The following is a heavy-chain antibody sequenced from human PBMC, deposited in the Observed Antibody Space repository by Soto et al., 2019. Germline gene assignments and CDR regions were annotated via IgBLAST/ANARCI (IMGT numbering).Heavy chain of an antibody. D-gene: IGHD6-13*01. CDR1: GYTFTSYA. CDR2: INAGNGNT. CDR3: ARVAGAIAQGIAAADDIGSWFDP. J-gene: IGHJ5*02. V-gene: IGHV1-3*01. Sequence: GASVKVSCKASGYTFTSYAMHWVRQAPGQRLEWMGWINAGNGNTKYSQKFQGRVTITRDTSASTAYMELSSLRSEDTAVYYCARVAGAIAQGIAAADDIGSWFDPWGQGTLVTVSS.